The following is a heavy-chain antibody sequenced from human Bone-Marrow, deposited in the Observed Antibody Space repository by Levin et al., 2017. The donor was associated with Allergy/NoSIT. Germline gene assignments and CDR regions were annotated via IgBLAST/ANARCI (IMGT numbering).Heavy chain of an antibody. V-gene: IGHV3-33*01. CDR1: GFTFSSYG. CDR3: ARDRSYYGSESSDY. Sequence: GGSLRLSCAASGFTFSSYGMHWVRQAPGKGLEWVAVIWYDGSNKYYGDSVKGRFTISRDNSNTTLYLQLNSLRAEDTAVYYCARDRSYYGSESSDYWGQGTLVTVSS. J-gene: IGHJ4*02. CDR2: IWYDGSNK. D-gene: IGHD3-10*01.